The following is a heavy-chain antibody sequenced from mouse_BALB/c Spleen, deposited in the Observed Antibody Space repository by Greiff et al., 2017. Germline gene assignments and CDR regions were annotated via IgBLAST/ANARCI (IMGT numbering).Heavy chain of an antibody. CDR1: GFTFSSFG. CDR3: AREGLRPWFAY. V-gene: IGHV5-17*02. J-gene: IGHJ3*01. D-gene: IGHD2-4*01. CDR2: ISSGSSTI. Sequence: EVKLQESGGGLVQPGGSRKLSCAASGFTFSSFGMHWVRQAPEKGLEWVAYISSGSSTIYYADTVKGRFTISRDNPKNTLFLQMTSLRSEDTAMYYCAREGLRPWFAYWGQGTLVTVSA.